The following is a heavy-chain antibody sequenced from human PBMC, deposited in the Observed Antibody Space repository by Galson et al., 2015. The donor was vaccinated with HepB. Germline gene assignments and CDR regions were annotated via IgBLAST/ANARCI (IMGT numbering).Heavy chain of an antibody. CDR1: GDSISTSTYF. V-gene: IGHV4-39*01. J-gene: IGHJ4*02. D-gene: IGHD3-16*02. CDR3: ARLPPRGYDYIWGSYRQPRTLRD. CDR2: IYYSGIT. Sequence: LSLTCTVSGDSISTSTYFWGWIRQPPGKGLEWIGNIYYSGITYYNPSLKRRVTLSVDTSKNQFSLKLSSVTAADTAIYYCARLPPRGYDYIWGSYRQPRTLRDWGQGTLVTVSS.